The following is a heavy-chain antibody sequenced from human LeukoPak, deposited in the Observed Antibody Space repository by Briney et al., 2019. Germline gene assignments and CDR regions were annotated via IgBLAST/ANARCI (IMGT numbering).Heavy chain of an antibody. CDR1: GFIFSHHG. V-gene: IGHV3-33*01. J-gene: IGHJ4*01. Sequence: QPGGSLRLSCAASGFIFSHHGMHWVRQAPGKGLEWVAVIWSDGTNGFYADSVKGRFTISRDNSQNTVFLQMDSLRVKDTAIYYCARDAQRGFDYSNSLKYWGHGTLVTVSS. D-gene: IGHD4-11*01. CDR3: ARDAQRGFDYSNSLKY. CDR2: IWSDGTNG.